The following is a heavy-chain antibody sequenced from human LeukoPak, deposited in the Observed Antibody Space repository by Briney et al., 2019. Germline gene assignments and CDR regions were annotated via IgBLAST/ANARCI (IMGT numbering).Heavy chain of an antibody. CDR2: ISSSSSYI. J-gene: IGHJ4*02. V-gene: IGHV3-21*01. CDR3: GRDLGIVVVPAAMV. D-gene: IGHD2-2*03. Sequence: GGSLRLSCAASGFTFSSYSMNWVRQAPGKGLEWVSSISSSSSYIYYADSVKGRFTISRDNAKNSLYLQMNSLRAEDTAVYYCGRDLGIVVVPAAMVWGQGTLVTVSS. CDR1: GFTFSSYS.